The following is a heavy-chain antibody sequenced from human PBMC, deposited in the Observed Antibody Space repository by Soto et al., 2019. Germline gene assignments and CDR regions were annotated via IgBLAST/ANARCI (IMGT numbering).Heavy chain of an antibody. Sequence: SLRLSCVAPGFTSGDYAMHWVRQVPGKGLEWVSGIYWYSNRVDYADSVKGRFTTSRDNAKNSLYLQMDYLRTEDTAFYYCVKDLQPGGADYWGQGTLVTVSS. D-gene: IGHD1-1*01. V-gene: IGHV3-9*02. CDR1: GFTSGDYA. CDR2: IYWYSNRV. J-gene: IGHJ4*02. CDR3: VKDLQPGGADY.